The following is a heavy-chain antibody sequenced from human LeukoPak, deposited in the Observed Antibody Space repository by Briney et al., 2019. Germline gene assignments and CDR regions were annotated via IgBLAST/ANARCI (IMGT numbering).Heavy chain of an antibody. CDR2: IYHSGST. Sequence: PSETLSLTCTVSGYSISSGYYWDWIRQPPGKGLEWIGSIYHSGSTYYNPSLKSRVTISVDTSKNQFSLKLSSETAADTAVYYCARTTEAHSWRTRYYDYYMDVWGKGTTVTISS. CDR3: ARTTEAHSWRTRYYDYYMDV. D-gene: IGHD6-13*01. V-gene: IGHV4-38-2*02. CDR1: GYSISSGYY. J-gene: IGHJ6*03.